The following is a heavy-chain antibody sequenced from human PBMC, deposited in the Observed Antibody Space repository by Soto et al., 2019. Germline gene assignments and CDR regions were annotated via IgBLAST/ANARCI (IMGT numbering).Heavy chain of an antibody. J-gene: IGHJ6*02. D-gene: IGHD1-26*01. CDR3: ARERSKYYYYGMDV. Sequence: PSETLSLTCAVYGGSFSGYYWSWIRQPPGKGLEWIGEINHSGSTNYNPSLKGRVTISVDTSKNQFSLKLSSVTAADTAVYYCARERSKYYYYGMDVWGQGTTVTVSS. CDR1: GGSFSGYY. CDR2: INHSGST. V-gene: IGHV4-34*01.